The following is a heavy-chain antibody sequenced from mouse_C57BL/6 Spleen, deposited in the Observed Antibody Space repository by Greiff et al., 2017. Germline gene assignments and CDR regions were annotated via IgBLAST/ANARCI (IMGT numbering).Heavy chain of an antibody. CDR1: GYTFTGYW. D-gene: IGHD4-1*02. Sequence: VQLQQSGAELMKPGASVKLSCKATGYTFTGYWIEWVKQRPGHGLEWIGEILPGSGGTNYNEKFKGKATFTADPSSNTAYMQLSSLTTEDSAIYYCASNWDGGNFDDWGQGTTLTVSS. V-gene: IGHV1-9*01. CDR3: ASNWDGGNFDD. CDR2: ILPGSGGT. J-gene: IGHJ2*01.